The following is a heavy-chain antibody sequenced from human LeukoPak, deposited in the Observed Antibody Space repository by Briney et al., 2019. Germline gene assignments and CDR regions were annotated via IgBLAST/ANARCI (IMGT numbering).Heavy chain of an antibody. D-gene: IGHD3-16*01. V-gene: IGHV3-30*04. CDR2: ISYDGSNK. CDR3: ARDTETWDYFDY. CDR1: GFTFSSYA. Sequence: GRSLRLSCAASGFTFSSYAMHWVRQAPGKGLEWVAVISYDGSNKYYADSVKGRLTISRDNSKNTLYLQMNSLRAEDTAVYYCARDTETWDYFDYWGQGTLVTVSS. J-gene: IGHJ4*02.